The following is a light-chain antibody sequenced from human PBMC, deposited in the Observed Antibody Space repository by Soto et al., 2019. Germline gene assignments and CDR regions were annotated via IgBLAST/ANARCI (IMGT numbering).Light chain of an antibody. CDR3: QQYYSTPLT. Sequence: DIVMTQCPDSLAVSLGERATINCKSSQSVLYSSNNKNYLAWYQQKPGQPPKLLIYWASTRESGVPDRFSGSGSGTDFTLTISSLQAEDVAVYYCQQYYSTPLTFGQGTKVEIK. CDR1: QSVLYSSNNKNY. J-gene: IGKJ1*01. CDR2: WAS. V-gene: IGKV4-1*01.